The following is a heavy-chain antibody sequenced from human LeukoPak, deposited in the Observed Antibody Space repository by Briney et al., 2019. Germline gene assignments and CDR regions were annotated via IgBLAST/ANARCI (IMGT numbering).Heavy chain of an antibody. CDR3: ARGGIDNSGSLRTLDL. V-gene: IGHV1-8*01. CDR1: GYTFTNYE. Sequence: GASVKVSCKASGYTFTNYEVNWVRQATGHGLEWMGRMNPNSGFTGYAQKFRGRVTMTRDTSINTAYMELSSLRSEDTAVYYCARGGIDNSGSLRTLDLWGQGTLVTVSS. J-gene: IGHJ5*02. D-gene: IGHD3-22*01. CDR2: MNPNSGFT.